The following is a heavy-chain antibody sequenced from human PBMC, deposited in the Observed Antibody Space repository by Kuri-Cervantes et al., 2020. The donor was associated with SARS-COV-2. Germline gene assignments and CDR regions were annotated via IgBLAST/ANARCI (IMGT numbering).Heavy chain of an antibody. CDR2: IYYSGST. CDR1: GGSISSYY. D-gene: IGHD3-22*01. J-gene: IGHJ6*03. CDR3: ARGYYYDSSGYYYVGDYYYMDV. Sequence: GSLRLSCTVSGGSISSYYWSWIRQPPGKGLEWIGYIYYSGSTNYNPSLKSRVTISVDTSKNQFSLKLSSVTAADTAVYYCARGYYYDSSGYYYVGDYYYMDVWGKGTTVTVSS. V-gene: IGHV4-59*01.